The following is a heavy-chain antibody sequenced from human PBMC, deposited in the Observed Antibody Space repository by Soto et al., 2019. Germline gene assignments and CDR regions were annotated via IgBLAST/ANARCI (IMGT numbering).Heavy chain of an antibody. CDR1: GGSISPYY. Sequence: PSETLSLTCTVSGGSISPYYWSWFRQPPGKGLEWIGSIYYRGNANGNPSLKSRLTISVDTSKNQFSLKLTSVTTADTATYYCVRANYFDFWGQGTLVTV. J-gene: IGHJ4*02. CDR3: VRANYFDF. CDR2: IYYRGNA. V-gene: IGHV4-59*01.